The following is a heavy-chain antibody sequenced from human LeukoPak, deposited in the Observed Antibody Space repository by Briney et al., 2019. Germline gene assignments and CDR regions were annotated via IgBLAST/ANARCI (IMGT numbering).Heavy chain of an antibody. D-gene: IGHD1-26*01. CDR3: ARDWWERHTEGDAFDI. V-gene: IGHV1-3*01. Sequence: ASVKVSCKASGYTFTSYAMHWVRQAPGQRLEWMGWINAGNGNTKYSQEFQGRVTITRDTSTSTAYMELRSLRSDDTAVYYCARDWWERHTEGDAFDIWGQGTMVTVSS. CDR2: INAGNGNT. J-gene: IGHJ3*02. CDR1: GYTFTSYA.